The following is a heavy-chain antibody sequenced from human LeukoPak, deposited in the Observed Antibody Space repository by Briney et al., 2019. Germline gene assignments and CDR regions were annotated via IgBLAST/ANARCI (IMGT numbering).Heavy chain of an antibody. V-gene: IGHV5-51*01. CDR1: GYSFTSYW. D-gene: IGHD3-22*01. J-gene: IGHJ4*02. Sequence: GESLKISCKGSGYSFTSYWIGWVRQMPGKGLEWMGIIYPGDSDTRYSPSFQGQVTIAADKSISTAYLQWSSLKASDTAMYYCARLPLVAGGSSGYYMAPFDYWGQGTLVTVSS. CDR2: IYPGDSDT. CDR3: ARLPLVAGGSSGYYMAPFDY.